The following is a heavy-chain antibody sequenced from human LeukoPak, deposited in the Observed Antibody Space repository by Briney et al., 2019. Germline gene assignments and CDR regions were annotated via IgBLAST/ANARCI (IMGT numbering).Heavy chain of an antibody. D-gene: IGHD3-10*01. J-gene: IGHJ6*03. Sequence: GGSLRLSCAASGFTFSSYSMNWVRQAPGKGLEWVSSISSSSRYIYYADSVKGRFTISRDNAKNSLYLQMNSLRAEDTAVYYCARDLTVVRGVIPYYYYYMDVRGKGTTVTVSS. CDR1: GFTFSSYS. V-gene: IGHV3-21*01. CDR3: ARDLTVVRGVIPYYYYYMDV. CDR2: ISSSSRYI.